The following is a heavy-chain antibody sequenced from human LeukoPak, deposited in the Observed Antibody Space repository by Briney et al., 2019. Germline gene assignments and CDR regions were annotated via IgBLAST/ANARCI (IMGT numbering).Heavy chain of an antibody. V-gene: IGHV3-7*01. CDR2: INPSGSET. Sequence: PGGSLRLSCAASGSTLSNHWLAWVRQAPGKRPQWVAHINPSGSETAFLDSVRGRFTISRDSSKNSLYLQVNTLRVEDTAVYHCARGHYGLDVWGQGTTVTVSS. J-gene: IGHJ6*02. CDR3: ARGHYGLDV. CDR1: GSTLSNHW.